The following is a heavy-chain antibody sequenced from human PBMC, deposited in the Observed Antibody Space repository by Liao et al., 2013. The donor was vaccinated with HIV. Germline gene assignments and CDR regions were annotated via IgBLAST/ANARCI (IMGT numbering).Heavy chain of an antibody. J-gene: IGHJ3*01. CDR2: INHSGGT. CDR3: ASIPPSYFSSRDAFDV. Sequence: QVQLKQWGPGLLKPSETLSLTCAVSGGAFRGHFWSWIRQPPGKGLEWIGEINHSGGTNYNPSLKSRVSASVDTSQKQFSLRLTSVTAADTAVYYCASIPPSYFSSRDAFDVWGQGTMVTVSS. V-gene: IGHV4-34*01. D-gene: IGHD6-13*01. CDR1: GGAFRGHF.